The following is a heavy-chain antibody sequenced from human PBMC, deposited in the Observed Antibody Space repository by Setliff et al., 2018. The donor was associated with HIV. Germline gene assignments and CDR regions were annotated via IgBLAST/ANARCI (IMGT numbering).Heavy chain of an antibody. CDR2: IYHSGST. Sequence: SETLSLTCAVYGGSFSDYYWSWIRQPPGKGLEWIGEIYHSGSTIYNPSLKSRVTISVDTSKNQFSLKLSSVTAADTAVYYCAKRPYYFDSWGQGTLVTVSS. V-gene: IGHV4-34*01. CDR1: GGSFSDYY. D-gene: IGHD6-6*01. CDR3: AKRPYYFDS. J-gene: IGHJ4*02.